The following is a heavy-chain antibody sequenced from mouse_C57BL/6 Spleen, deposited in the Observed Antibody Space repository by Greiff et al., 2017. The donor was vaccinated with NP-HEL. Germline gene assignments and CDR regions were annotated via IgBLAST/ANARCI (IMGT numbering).Heavy chain of an antibody. CDR3: ANLDGVAY. CDR2: INPNNGGT. Sequence: EVQLQQSGPELVKPGASVKISCKASGYTFTDYYMNWVKQSHGKSLEWIGDINPNNGGTSYNQKFKGKATLTVDKSSSTAYMELRSLTSEDSAVYYGANLDGVAYWGQGTLVTVSA. CDR1: GYTFTDYY. V-gene: IGHV1-26*01. J-gene: IGHJ3*01.